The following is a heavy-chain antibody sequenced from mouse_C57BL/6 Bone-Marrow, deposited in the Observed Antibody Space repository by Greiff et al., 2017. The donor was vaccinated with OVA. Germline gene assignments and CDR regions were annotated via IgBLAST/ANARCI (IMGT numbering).Heavy chain of an antibody. Sequence: DVMLVESEGGLVQPGSSMKLSCTASGFTFSDYYMAWVRQVPEKGLEWVANINYDGSSTYYLDSLKSRFIISRDNAKNILYLQMSSLKSEDTATYYCAREGHYYAMDYWGQGTSVTVSS. CDR2: INYDGSST. CDR1: GFTFSDYY. J-gene: IGHJ4*01. CDR3: AREGHYYAMDY. V-gene: IGHV5-16*01.